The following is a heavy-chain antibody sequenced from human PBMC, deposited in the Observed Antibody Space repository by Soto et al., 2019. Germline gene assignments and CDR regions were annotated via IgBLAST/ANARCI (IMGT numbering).Heavy chain of an antibody. V-gene: IGHV2-5*01. Sequence: QITLKESGPTLVKPTQTVTLTCTFSGFSLSTSGAGVGWIRQSSGKALEWRALIYWNYDKRYSPSLKSRLTITKETSKNQVVLTMTNMDPVDTATYYWPNRRDRGFYSDYLVQGTLVTVSS. CDR2: IYWNYDK. D-gene: IGHD2-15*01. CDR1: GFSLSTSGAG. J-gene: IGHJ4*02. CDR3: PNRRDRGFYSDY.